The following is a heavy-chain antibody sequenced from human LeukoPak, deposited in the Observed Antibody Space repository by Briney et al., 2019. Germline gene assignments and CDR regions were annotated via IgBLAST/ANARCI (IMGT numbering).Heavy chain of an antibody. Sequence: GGSLRLSCAASGFNFKSFGMHWVRQAPGKGLEWVSSISYTGTYIYYADSVKGRFTISRDNAQNSLYLQMNSLRAEDTAIYYCVRDRGTYRPIDYWGQGTLVTVSS. CDR3: VRDRGTYRPIDY. CDR2: ISYTGTYI. V-gene: IGHV3-21*04. J-gene: IGHJ4*02. CDR1: GFNFKSFG. D-gene: IGHD1-26*01.